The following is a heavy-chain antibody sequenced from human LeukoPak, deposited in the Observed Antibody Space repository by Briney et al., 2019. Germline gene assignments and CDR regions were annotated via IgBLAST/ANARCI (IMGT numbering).Heavy chain of an antibody. CDR2: ISYDGSNK. CDR1: GFTFSSYG. Sequence: GGSLRLSCAASGFTFSSYGMHWVRQAPGKGLEWVAVISYDGSNKYYADSVKGRFTISRDNSKNTLYLQMNSLRAEDTAVYYCACLRGVISWGQGTLVTVSS. J-gene: IGHJ4*02. CDR3: ACLRGVIS. D-gene: IGHD3-10*01. V-gene: IGHV3-30*03.